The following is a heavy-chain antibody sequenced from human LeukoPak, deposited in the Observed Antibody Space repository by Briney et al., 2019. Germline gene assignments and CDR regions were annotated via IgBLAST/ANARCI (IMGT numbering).Heavy chain of an antibody. CDR1: GFTFSSYE. CDR2: ISSSGSTI. V-gene: IGHV3-48*03. D-gene: IGHD5-12*01. J-gene: IGHJ4*02. Sequence: GGSLRLSCAASGFTFSSYEMNWVGQAPGKGLEWVSYISSSGSTIYYADSVKGRFTISRDNAKNSLYLQMNSLRAEDTAVYYCARVGGYEVFDYWGQGTLVTVSS. CDR3: ARVGGYEVFDY.